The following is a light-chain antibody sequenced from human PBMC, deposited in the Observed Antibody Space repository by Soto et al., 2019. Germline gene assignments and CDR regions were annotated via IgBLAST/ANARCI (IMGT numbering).Light chain of an antibody. CDR2: CAS. CDR1: PRFSSN. J-gene: IGKJ1*01. V-gene: IGKV3-15*01. CDR3: QQYNNWPPAT. Sequence: ELVMTQSPAPLSVSPGERATLSWGASPRFSSNLAWYQQKPRQSPRLLIYCASTRATGIPARFSGSGAGTEFTLTISSLQSEDFAVYYCQQYNNWPPATFGQGTKVDIK.